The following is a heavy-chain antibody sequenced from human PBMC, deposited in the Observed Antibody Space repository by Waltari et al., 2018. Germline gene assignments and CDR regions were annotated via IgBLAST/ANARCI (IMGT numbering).Heavy chain of an antibody. D-gene: IGHD1-1*01. J-gene: IGHJ4*02. CDR3: AKESWVGTIHHVDN. Sequence: QVQLVESGGGVVQSGGSLRLSCAASGFTFSGYGMHWVRQVPDKGLEWVAVITYDGSDEDYADSVKGRFTISRDNVKNTLYLQMNSLRDDDTAIYYCAKESWVGTIHHVDNWGQGTLVTVSS. V-gene: IGHV3-30*18. CDR2: ITYDGSDE. CDR1: GFTFSGYG.